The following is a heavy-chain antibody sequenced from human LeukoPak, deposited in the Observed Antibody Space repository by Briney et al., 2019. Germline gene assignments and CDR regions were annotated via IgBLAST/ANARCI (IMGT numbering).Heavy chain of an antibody. CDR2: INQDGRES. J-gene: IGHJ4*02. CDR1: GFSFSSHW. CDR3: AKVPYVGSGWYAYDY. Sequence: GGSLRLSCAASGFSFSSHWMSWVRQAPGKGLEWVANINQDGRESQYVDSVKGRFTISRDNAKNSLYLQMNSPRAEDTAVYYCAKVPYVGSGWYAYDYWGQGTLVTVSS. D-gene: IGHD6-19*01. V-gene: IGHV3-7*01.